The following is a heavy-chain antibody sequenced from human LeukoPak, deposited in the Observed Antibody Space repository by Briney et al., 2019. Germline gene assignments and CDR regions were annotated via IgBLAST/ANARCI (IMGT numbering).Heavy chain of an antibody. CDR2: IYYSGST. J-gene: IGHJ3*02. CDR1: GGSISSSSYY. D-gene: IGHD2-15*01. V-gene: IGHV4-39*01. Sequence: SETLSLTCTVSGGSISSSSYYWGWIRQPPGKGLEWIGSIYYSGSTYYNPSLKSRVTISVDTSKNQFSLKLSSVTAADTAVYYCALYCSGGSCHLDAFDIWDQGTMVTVSS. CDR3: ALYCSGGSCHLDAFDI.